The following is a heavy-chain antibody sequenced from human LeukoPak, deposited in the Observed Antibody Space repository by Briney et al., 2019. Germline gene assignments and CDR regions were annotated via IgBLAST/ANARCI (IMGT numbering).Heavy chain of an antibody. CDR2: IYTSGST. CDR1: GGSISSYY. J-gene: IGHJ4*02. CDR3: ARGPVSGYSYGYFDY. Sequence: SETLSLTCTVSGGSISSYYWSWIRQPAGKGLEWIGRIYTSGSTNYNPSLKSRVTMPVDTSKNQFSLKLRSVTAADTAVYYCARGPVSGYSYGYFDYWGQGTLVTVSS. D-gene: IGHD5-18*01. V-gene: IGHV4-4*07.